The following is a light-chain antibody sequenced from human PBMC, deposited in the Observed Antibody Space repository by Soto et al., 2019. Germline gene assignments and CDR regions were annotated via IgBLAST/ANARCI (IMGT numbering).Light chain of an antibody. CDR1: QSVSSSY. CDR3: QQYGSSPT. V-gene: IGKV3-20*01. J-gene: IGKJ1*01. Sequence: EIVLTQSPGTLSLSPGERATLSCRASQSVSSSYLAWYQQKPGQAPRLLIYGASSRATGIPDRFSGSGSGTDFTLTISRLKPEDVGVYYCQQYGSSPTFGQGTKVEIK. CDR2: GAS.